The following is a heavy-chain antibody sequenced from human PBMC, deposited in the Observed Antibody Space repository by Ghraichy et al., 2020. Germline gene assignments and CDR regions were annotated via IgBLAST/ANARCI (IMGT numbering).Heavy chain of an antibody. CDR1: GYTFTSYD. J-gene: IGHJ5*02. CDR2: MNPNSGNT. V-gene: IGHV1-8*01. D-gene: IGHD4-17*01. Sequence: ASVKVSCKASGYTFTSYDINWVRQATGQGLEWMGWMNPNSGNTGYAQKFQGRVTMTRNTSISTAYMELSSLRSEDTAVYYCARGQTLYGDYATWGQGTLVTVSS. CDR3: ARGQTLYGDYAT.